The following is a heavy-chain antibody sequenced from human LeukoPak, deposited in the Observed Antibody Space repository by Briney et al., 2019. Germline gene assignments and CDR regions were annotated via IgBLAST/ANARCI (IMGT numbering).Heavy chain of an antibody. CDR3: ARTSWVAAYLSSNYYYYYYMDV. V-gene: IGHV4-4*07. D-gene: IGHD2-15*01. Sequence: SETLSLTCTVSGGSISSYYWSWIRQPAGKGLEWIGRIYTSGSTNYNPSLKTRVTMSVDTSKNQFSLKLNSVTAADTAVYYCARTSWVAAYLSSNYYYYYYMDVWGKGTTVTVSS. CDR2: IYTSGST. CDR1: GGSISSYY. J-gene: IGHJ6*03.